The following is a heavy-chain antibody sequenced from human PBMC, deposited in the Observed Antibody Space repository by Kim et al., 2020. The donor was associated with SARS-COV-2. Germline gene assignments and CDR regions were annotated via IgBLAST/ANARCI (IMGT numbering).Heavy chain of an antibody. V-gene: IGHV4-34*01. Sequence: KSRVTISVDTSKNQFSLKLSSVTAADTAVYYCASKQGGTGIAAYHYGMDVWGQGTTVTVSS. J-gene: IGHJ6*02. D-gene: IGHD6-13*01. CDR3: ASKQGGTGIAAYHYGMDV.